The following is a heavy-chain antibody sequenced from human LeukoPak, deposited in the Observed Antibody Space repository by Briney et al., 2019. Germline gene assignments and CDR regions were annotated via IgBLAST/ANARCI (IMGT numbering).Heavy chain of an antibody. CDR1: GFTFSIHG. CDR2: ISGSGDKT. J-gene: IGHJ4*02. D-gene: IGHD3-10*01. V-gene: IGHV3-23*01. CDR3: ARVTYGSGTYGAFDY. Sequence: GGSLRLSCVASGFTFSIHGMSWVRQAPGKGLEWVSTISGSGDKTYYADSVKGRFTISRDNSKNTLSLQMNSLRAEDTAVYYCARVTYGSGTYGAFDYWGQGTLVTVS.